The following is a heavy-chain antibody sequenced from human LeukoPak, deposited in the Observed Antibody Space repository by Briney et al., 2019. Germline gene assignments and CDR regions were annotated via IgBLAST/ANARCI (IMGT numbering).Heavy chain of an antibody. V-gene: IGHV3-21*01. Sequence: GGSLRLSCAASGFTFGSYSMNWVRQAPGKGLEWVSSISSSSSYIYYADSVKGRFTISRDNAKNSLYLQMNSLRAEDTAVYYCARDPLSGRYAFDIWGQGTMVTVSS. D-gene: IGHD2-8*02. CDR2: ISSSSSYI. CDR1: GFTFGSYS. CDR3: ARDPLSGRYAFDI. J-gene: IGHJ3*02.